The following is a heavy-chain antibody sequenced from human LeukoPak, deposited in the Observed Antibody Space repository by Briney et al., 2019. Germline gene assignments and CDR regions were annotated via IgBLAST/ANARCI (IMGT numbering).Heavy chain of an antibody. D-gene: IGHD5-12*01. V-gene: IGHV1-69*05. CDR1: GGTFSSYA. CDR3: ATWSGYDSGVYYYYMDV. CDR2: IIPIFGTA. Sequence: SVKVSCKASGGTFSSYAISWVRQAPGQGLEWMGGIIPIFGTANYAQKFQGRVTITTDESTSTAYMELSSLRSEDTAVYYCATWSGYDSGVYYYYMDVWGKGTTVTVSS. J-gene: IGHJ6*03.